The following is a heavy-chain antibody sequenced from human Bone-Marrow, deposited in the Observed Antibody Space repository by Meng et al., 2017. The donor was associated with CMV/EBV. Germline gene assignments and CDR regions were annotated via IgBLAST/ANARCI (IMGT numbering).Heavy chain of an antibody. Sequence: GESLKISCAASGFTFSSYSMNWVRQAPGKGLEWVSSISSSSSYIYYADSVKGRFTISRDNAKNSLYLQMNSLRAEDTAVYYCARSAKSGYPLIIDFDYWGQGTLVTVPQ. CDR2: ISSSSSYI. V-gene: IGHV3-21*01. J-gene: IGHJ4*02. CDR3: ARSAKSGYPLIIDFDY. D-gene: IGHD3-3*01. CDR1: GFTFSSYS.